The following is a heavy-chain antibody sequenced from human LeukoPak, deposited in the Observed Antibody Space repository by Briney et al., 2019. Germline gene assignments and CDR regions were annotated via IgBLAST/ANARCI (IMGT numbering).Heavy chain of an antibody. CDR1: GGTFISYA. Sequence: SVKVSCKASGGTFISYAISWVRQAPGQGLEWMGGIIPIFGTANYAQKFQGRVTITADESTSTAYMELSSLRSEDTAVYYCARTRWFGELYYYYMDVWGKGTTVTVSS. D-gene: IGHD3-10*01. CDR2: IIPIFGTA. CDR3: ARTRWFGELYYYYMDV. V-gene: IGHV1-69*13. J-gene: IGHJ6*03.